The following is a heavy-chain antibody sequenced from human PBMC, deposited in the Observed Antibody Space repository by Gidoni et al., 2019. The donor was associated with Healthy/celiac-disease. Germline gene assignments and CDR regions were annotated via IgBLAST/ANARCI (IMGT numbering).Heavy chain of an antibody. CDR1: GYSFTSYW. CDR2: IYPGDSDT. V-gene: IGHV5-51*01. D-gene: IGHD5-12*01. Sequence: EVQLVQSGAEVKKTGESLKISCKGSGYSFTSYWIGWVRQLPGKGLEWMGIIYPGDSDTRYSPSFQGQVTISADKSISTAYLQWSSLKASDTAMYYCARSIRRGIVATMDAFDIWGQGTMVTVSS. J-gene: IGHJ3*02. CDR3: ARSIRRGIVATMDAFDI.